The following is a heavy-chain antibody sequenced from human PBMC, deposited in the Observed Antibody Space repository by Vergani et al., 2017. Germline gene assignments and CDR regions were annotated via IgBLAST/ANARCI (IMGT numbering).Heavy chain of an antibody. CDR3: TTDXRYCGDGSCYWLRDHHYYGMDV. CDR2: IKSTFDRGTT. CDR1: GFSFRNAW. J-gene: IGHJ6*02. Sequence: EVQLVESGGGIVKPGGSLRLSCVASGFSFRNAWMNWVRRTPGKGLEWVGRIKSTFDRGTTDYAAAVNGRFTISRDDSKNTLFLQMNGLKSEDIGVYYFTTDXRYCGDGSCYWLRDHHYYGMDVWGQGTTVTVSS. V-gene: IGHV3-15*07. D-gene: IGHD2-21*01.